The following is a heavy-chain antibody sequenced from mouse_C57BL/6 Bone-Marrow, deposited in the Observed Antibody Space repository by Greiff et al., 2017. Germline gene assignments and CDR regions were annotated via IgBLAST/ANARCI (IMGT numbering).Heavy chain of an antibody. CDR2: IYPRSGNT. CDR1: GYTFTSYG. CDR3: AREGDGYGVAY. J-gene: IGHJ3*01. D-gene: IGHD2-2*01. V-gene: IGHV1-81*01. Sequence: QVQLQQSGAELARPGASVKLSCKASGYTFTSYGISWVKQRTGQGLEWIGEIYPRSGNTYYNEKFKGKATLTADKPSSTAYMELRSLTSEDSAVYFCAREGDGYGVAYWGQGTLVTVSA.